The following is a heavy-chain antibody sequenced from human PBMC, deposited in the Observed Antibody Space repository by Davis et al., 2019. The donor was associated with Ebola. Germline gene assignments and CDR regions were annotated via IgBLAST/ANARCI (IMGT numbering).Heavy chain of an antibody. D-gene: IGHD6-13*01. V-gene: IGHV3-64*02. Sequence: GESLKISCAASRFTFSSFAMHWVRQAPGKGLEYVSAISSNGGSTYYADSVKGRFTISRDNSKNTLYLQMGSLRAEDMAVYYCARGAAAGMGWYFDYWGQGTLVTVSS. CDR2: ISSNGGST. J-gene: IGHJ4*02. CDR1: RFTFSSFA. CDR3: ARGAAAGMGWYFDY.